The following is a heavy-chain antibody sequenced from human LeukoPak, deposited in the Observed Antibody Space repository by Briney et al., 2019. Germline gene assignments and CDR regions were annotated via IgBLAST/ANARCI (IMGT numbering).Heavy chain of an antibody. CDR3: ARHGYSSGSLAWFDP. D-gene: IGHD6-19*01. CDR1: GGSISSYY. V-gene: IGHV4-59*01. J-gene: IGHJ5*02. Sequence: SETLSLTCTVSGGSISSYYWSWIRQPPGKGLEWIGYIYYSGSTNYNPSLKSRVAISVDTSKNQFSLKLSSVTAADTAVYYCARHGYSSGSLAWFDPWGQGTQVTVSS. CDR2: IYYSGST.